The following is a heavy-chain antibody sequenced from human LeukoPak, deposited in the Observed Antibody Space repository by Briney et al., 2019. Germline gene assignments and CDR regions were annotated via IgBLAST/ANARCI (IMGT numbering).Heavy chain of an antibody. CDR3: ARVMIFGSSSTD. CDR2: IYGSGST. CDR1: GGSFSGY. V-gene: IGHV4-59*10. D-gene: IGHD6-13*01. J-gene: IGHJ4*02. Sequence: SETLSLTCAVYGGSFSGYWSWIRQPAGKGLEWIGRIYGSGSTTYNPSLKSRVTISVDTSKNQFSLKLSSVTAADTAVYYCARVMIFGSSSTDWGQGTLVTVSS.